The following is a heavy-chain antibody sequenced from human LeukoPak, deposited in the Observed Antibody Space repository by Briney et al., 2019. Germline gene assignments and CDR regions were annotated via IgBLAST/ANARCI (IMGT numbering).Heavy chain of an antibody. V-gene: IGHV3-23*01. J-gene: IGHJ4*02. CDR3: AKYCSGGNCYSGLY. Sequence: AGSLRLSCAASGFIFRNYAMTWVRQAPGKGLQWVSTITSGGNTYYADSVKGRFTISRDNSRNTLYLQMNSLRAEDTAVYYCAKYCSGGNCYSGLYWGQGTLVTVSS. CDR2: ITSGGNT. D-gene: IGHD2-15*01. CDR1: GFIFRNYA.